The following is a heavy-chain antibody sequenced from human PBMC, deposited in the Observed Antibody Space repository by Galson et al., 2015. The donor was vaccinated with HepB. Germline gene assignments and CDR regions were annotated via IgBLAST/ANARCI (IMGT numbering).Heavy chain of an antibody. J-gene: IGHJ4*02. CDR3: TTDLPTMGAGEFDY. V-gene: IGHV3-15*01. CDR2: IKSKTAGGTT. CDR1: GFTFSTAY. Sequence: SLRLSCAASGFTFSTAYMSWVRQAPGKGLEWVGQIKSKTAGGTTDYAAPVKDRFTISRDDSKTTLYLQMNSLKTEDAAVYYCTTDLPTMGAGEFDYWGQGTLVTVSS. D-gene: IGHD1-26*01.